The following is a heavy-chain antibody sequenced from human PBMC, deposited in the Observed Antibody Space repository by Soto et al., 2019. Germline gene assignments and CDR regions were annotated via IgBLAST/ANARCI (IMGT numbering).Heavy chain of an antibody. D-gene: IGHD6-6*01. CDR1: EFTFNSYA. CDR2: ISGSGGST. V-gene: IGHV3-23*01. CDR3: AKGSASARPYYFDS. J-gene: IGHJ4*02. Sequence: GGSLRLSCAASEFTFNSYAMSWVRQAPGKGLEWVSAISGSGGSTYYADSVKGRFTISRDNSKNKLFLQMNSLRFVVSVIYFCAKGSASARPYYFDSWGQGSLVTVSS.